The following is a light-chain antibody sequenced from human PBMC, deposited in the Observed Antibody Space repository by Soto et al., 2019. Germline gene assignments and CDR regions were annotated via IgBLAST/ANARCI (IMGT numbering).Light chain of an antibody. CDR2: GAS. CDR1: QSISDT. V-gene: IGKV3-15*01. J-gene: IGKJ4*01. CDR3: QQLSTYPST. Sequence: EIVMTQSPATLSVSPGGRVTLSCRASQSISDTIAWYQQKPGQAPRLLIYGASTRATGIPARFSGSGSGTDFTLTISSLQAEDFATYYCQQLSTYPSTFGGGTKVDIK.